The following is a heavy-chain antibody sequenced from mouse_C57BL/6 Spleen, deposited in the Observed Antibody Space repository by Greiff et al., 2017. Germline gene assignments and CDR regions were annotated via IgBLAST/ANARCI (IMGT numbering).Heavy chain of an antibody. D-gene: IGHD4-1*01. Sequence: EVKLVESVAELVRPGASVKLSCTASGFNIKNTYMHWVKQRPEQGLEWIGRIDPANGNTKYAPKFTGKATIPADTSSNTSYLQLRSLTSEDTAIYYFSHIWEWFADWGQGTLVTVSA. V-gene: IGHV14-3*01. CDR1: GFNIKNTY. CDR3: SHIWEWFAD. J-gene: IGHJ3*01. CDR2: IDPANGNT.